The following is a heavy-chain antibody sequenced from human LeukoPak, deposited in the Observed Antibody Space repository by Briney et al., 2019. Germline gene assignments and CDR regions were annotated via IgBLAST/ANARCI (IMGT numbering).Heavy chain of an antibody. CDR2: ISFDGSSR. V-gene: IGHV3-30-3*01. D-gene: IGHD5-18*01. CDR1: GFTFTSYP. CDR3: ARGYGYTYGGGWFDT. Sequence: GGSLRLSCAASGFTFTSYPLHWVRQAPGKGLEWVAVISFDGSSRYYADSVKGRFTISRDNSENTLYVQMNSLRAEDTAVYYCARGYGYTYGGGWFDTWGQGTLVTVSS. J-gene: IGHJ5*02.